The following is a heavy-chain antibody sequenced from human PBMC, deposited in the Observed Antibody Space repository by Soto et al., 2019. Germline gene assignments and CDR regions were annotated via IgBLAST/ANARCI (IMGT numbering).Heavy chain of an antibody. CDR3: TRHNVSYDGGGCYGVPMHV. CDR1: GFTVSTKY. Sequence: EVQLVESGGGLVQPGGSLRLSCAASGFTVSTKYMSWVRQAPGKGLEWVSLIQSGGSTYYAGSVEGRFTIARDNSENMLFLQMISLRVDDTAMYDYTRHNVSYDGGGCYGVPMHVWGKGTTVTVSA. J-gene: IGHJ6*04. V-gene: IGHV3-66*04. D-gene: IGHD2-15*01. CDR2: IQSGGST.